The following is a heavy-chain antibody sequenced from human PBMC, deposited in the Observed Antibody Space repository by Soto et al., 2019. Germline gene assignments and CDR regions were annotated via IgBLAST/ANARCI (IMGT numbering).Heavy chain of an antibody. D-gene: IGHD3-22*01. CDR1: GFTFSSYS. J-gene: IGHJ4*02. CDR3: ARDGDSNFSGYYYFDY. CDR2: ISSSSSTI. V-gene: IGHV3-48*02. Sequence: GGSLRLSCAASGFTFSSYSMNWVRQAPGKGLEWVSYISSSSSTIYYADSVKGRFTISRDNAKNSLYLQMNSLRDEDTAVYYCARDGDSNFSGYYYFDYWGQGTLVTVSS.